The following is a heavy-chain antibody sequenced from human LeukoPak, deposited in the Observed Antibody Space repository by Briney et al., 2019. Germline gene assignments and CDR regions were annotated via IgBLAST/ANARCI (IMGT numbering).Heavy chain of an antibody. CDR2: ISWNSGSI. D-gene: IGHD3-16*01. V-gene: IGHV3-9*01. J-gene: IGHJ4*02. CDR1: GFTFDDYA. Sequence: PGRSLRLSCAASGFTFDDYAMHWVRQAPGKGLEWVSGISWNSGSIGYADSVKGRFTISRDNAKNSLYLQMSSLRGEDTVLYYCATEHWGPNSWGQGTLVTVSS. CDR3: ATEHWGPNS.